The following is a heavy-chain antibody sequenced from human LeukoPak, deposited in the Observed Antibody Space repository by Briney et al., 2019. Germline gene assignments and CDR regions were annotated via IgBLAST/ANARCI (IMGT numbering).Heavy chain of an antibody. CDR2: IYTSGST. Sequence: PSETLSLTCTVSGGSISTDSYYWNWIRQPAGKGLEWIGRIYTSGSTNYNPSLKSRVTISLDTSKNQFSLKLSSVTAADTAVYYCARGDSSGWPYFDYWGQGTLVTVSS. CDR1: GGSISTDSYY. J-gene: IGHJ4*02. D-gene: IGHD6-19*01. V-gene: IGHV4-61*02. CDR3: ARGDSSGWPYFDY.